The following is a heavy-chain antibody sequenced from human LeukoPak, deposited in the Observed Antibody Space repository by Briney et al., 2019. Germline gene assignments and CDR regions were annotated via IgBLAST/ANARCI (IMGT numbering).Heavy chain of an antibody. Sequence: GGSLRLSCAASGFTFSSYGMHWVRQAPGKGLEWVAVIWYDGSNKYYADSVKGRFTISRDNSKNTLYLQMNSLRAEDTAVYYCAKVSVRLSSSPHNWFDPWGQGTLVTVSS. J-gene: IGHJ5*02. CDR2: IWYDGSNK. CDR1: GFTFSSYG. CDR3: AKVSVRLSSSPHNWFDP. D-gene: IGHD6-13*01. V-gene: IGHV3-30*02.